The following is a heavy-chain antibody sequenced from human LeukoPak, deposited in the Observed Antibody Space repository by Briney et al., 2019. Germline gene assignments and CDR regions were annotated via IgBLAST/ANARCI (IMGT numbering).Heavy chain of an antibody. CDR2: IYYSGST. CDR1: GGSSSSNY. J-gene: IGHJ6*03. V-gene: IGHV4-59*01. CDR3: ARVGYYYYMDV. Sequence: PSETLSLTCTASGGSSSSNYMSWIRQPPGKGLEWIGYIYYSGSTNYNPSLKSRVTISVDTSKNQFSLKLSSVTAADTAVYYCARVGYYYYMDVWGKGTMVTVSS.